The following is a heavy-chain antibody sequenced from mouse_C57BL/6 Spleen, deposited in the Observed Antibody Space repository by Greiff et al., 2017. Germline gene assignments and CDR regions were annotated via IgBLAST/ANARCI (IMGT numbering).Heavy chain of an antibody. D-gene: IGHD2-3*01. CDR1: DSEVFPIAY. J-gene: IGHJ2*01. Sequence: VQLQQSGSELRSPGSSVKLSCKDFDSEVFPIAYLRWVRQRPGHGFEWIGGILPSIGSTIYGEKFEDKATLDADTLSNTAYLELNRLTSEDSAIYYCARGDDGYFYFDYWGQGTTLTVSS. V-gene: IGHV15-2*01. CDR2: ILPSIGST. CDR3: ARGDDGYFYFDY.